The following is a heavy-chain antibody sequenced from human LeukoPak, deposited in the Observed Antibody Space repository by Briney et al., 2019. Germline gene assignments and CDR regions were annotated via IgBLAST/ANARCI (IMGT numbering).Heavy chain of an antibody. D-gene: IGHD3-9*01. CDR3: ARARYDILTGYSPSYYFDY. CDR1: GGSISSSNW. Sequence: ASGTLSLTCAVSGGSISSSNWWSWVRQPPGKGLEWIGEIYHSGSTNYNPSLKSRVTISVDKSKNQSSLKLSSVTAADTAVYYCARARYDILTGYSPSYYFDYWGQGTLVTVSS. CDR2: IYHSGST. J-gene: IGHJ4*02. V-gene: IGHV4-4*02.